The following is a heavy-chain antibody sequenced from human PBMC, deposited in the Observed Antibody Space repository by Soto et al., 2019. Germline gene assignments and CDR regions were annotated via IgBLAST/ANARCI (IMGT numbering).Heavy chain of an antibody. CDR3: ARDWPDTYCGGDCPLGYYYHGMDV. V-gene: IGHV1-46*02. D-gene: IGHD2-21*02. J-gene: IGHJ6*02. Sequence: QVQLVQSGAELKKPGASVSLSCKASGFTFNSYYIHWVRQSPGEGLQWMGIINPSNGSTSYPQKFQGRVTMTADTSTKTVYMELTSLKSEDTAVYFCARDWPDTYCGGDCPLGYYYHGMDVWGQGTAVTVS. CDR1: GFTFNSYY. CDR2: INPSNGST.